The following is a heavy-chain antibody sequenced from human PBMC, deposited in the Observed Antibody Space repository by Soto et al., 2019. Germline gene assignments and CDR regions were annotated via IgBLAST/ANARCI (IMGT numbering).Heavy chain of an antibody. Sequence: PSQTLSLTCVISGDSVSSNSAAWNWIRQSPSRGLEWLGRTYYRSKWYNDYAVSVKSRITINPDTSKNQFSLQLNSVTPEDTAVYYCARITMVRGYYYYGMDVWGQGTTVTVSS. CDR2: TYYRSKWYN. V-gene: IGHV6-1*01. CDR3: ARITMVRGYYYYGMDV. D-gene: IGHD3-10*01. CDR1: GDSVSSNSAA. J-gene: IGHJ6*02.